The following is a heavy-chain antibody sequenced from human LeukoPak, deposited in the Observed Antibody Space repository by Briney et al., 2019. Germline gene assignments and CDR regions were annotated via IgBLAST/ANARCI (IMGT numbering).Heavy chain of an antibody. V-gene: IGHV4-61*02. J-gene: IGHJ4*02. CDR3: ARGYDRNGYQSRGFDY. Sequence: KPSQTLSLXCTVSGGSISSGSFYWSWSRQTAGKGPEWIGRIYPSGDSQYSPSFRSRATISLDTRNQFSLRLSSVTAADTAVYFCARGYDRNGYQSRGFDYWGQGALVNVSS. CDR1: GGSISSGSFY. D-gene: IGHD3-22*01. CDR2: IYPSGDS.